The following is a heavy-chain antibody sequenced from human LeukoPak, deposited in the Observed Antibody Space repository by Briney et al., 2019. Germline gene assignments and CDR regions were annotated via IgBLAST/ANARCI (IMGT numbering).Heavy chain of an antibody. J-gene: IGHJ3*02. CDR1: GFTFSSYS. V-gene: IGHV3-21*01. Sequence: GGSLRLSCAAPGFTFSSYSMNWVRQAPGKGLEWVSSISSSSSYIYYADAVKGRFTISRDNAKNSLYLQMNSLRAEDTAVYYCARVSTTAYYYDSSGYLDAFDIWGQGTMVTVSS. D-gene: IGHD3-22*01. CDR2: ISSSSSYI. CDR3: ARVSTTAYYYDSSGYLDAFDI.